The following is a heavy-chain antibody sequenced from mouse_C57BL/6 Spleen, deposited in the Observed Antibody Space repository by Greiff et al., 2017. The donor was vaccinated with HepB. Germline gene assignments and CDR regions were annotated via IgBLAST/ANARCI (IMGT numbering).Heavy chain of an antibody. CDR1: GYSFTGYY. CDR3: ARRYSNYVKDYFDY. D-gene: IGHD2-5*01. J-gene: IGHJ2*01. V-gene: IGHV1-42*01. CDR2: INPSTGGT. Sequence: VHVKQSGPELVKPGASVKISCKASGYSFTGYYMNWVKQSPEKSLEWIGEINPSTGGTTYNQKFKAKATLTVDKSSSTAYMQLKSLTSEDSAVYYCARRYSNYVKDYFDYWGQGTTLTVSS.